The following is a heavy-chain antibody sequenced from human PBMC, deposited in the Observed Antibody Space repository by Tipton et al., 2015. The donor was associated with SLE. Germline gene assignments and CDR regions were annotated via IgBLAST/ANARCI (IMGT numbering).Heavy chain of an antibody. D-gene: IGHD6-13*01. CDR3: ARVVYSFSDAFDI. CDR1: GGSIRNYF. J-gene: IGHJ3*02. CDR2: VYDSGTT. Sequence: TLSLTCTVSGGSIRNYFWHWIRQSPGKGLEWIGYVYDSGTTKYNPSLKSRLTISVDTSKNHFSLELTSVTAADTAMYYCARVVYSFSDAFDIWGQGTLVTVSS. V-gene: IGHV4-59*01.